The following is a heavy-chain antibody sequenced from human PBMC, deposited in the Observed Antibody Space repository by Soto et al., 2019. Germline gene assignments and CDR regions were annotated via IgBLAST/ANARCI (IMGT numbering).Heavy chain of an antibody. Sequence: GGSLRLSCAASGFTFSNAWMSWVRQAPGKGLEWVGRIKSKTDGGTTDYAAPVKGRFTISRDDSKNTLYLQMNSLKTEDTAVYYCTTARIQLWSGRAYYGMDVWGQGTTVTVSS. J-gene: IGHJ6*02. D-gene: IGHD5-18*01. CDR3: TTARIQLWSGRAYYGMDV. V-gene: IGHV3-15*01. CDR2: IKSKTDGGTT. CDR1: GFTFSNAW.